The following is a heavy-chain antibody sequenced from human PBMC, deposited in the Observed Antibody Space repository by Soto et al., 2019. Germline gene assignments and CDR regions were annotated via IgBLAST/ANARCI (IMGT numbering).Heavy chain of an antibody. CDR2: ISYDGSNK. D-gene: IGHD3-22*01. V-gene: IGHV3-30*18. J-gene: IGHJ4*02. CDR3: AKDKYYDSSGYDY. CDR1: GFTFRSYS. Sequence: RGSLRLSCAASGFTFRSYSMHWVRQVPGKGLEWVAVISYDGSNKYYADSVKGRFTISRDNSKNTLYLQMNSLRAEDTAVYYCAKDKYYDSSGYDYWGQGTLVTGSS.